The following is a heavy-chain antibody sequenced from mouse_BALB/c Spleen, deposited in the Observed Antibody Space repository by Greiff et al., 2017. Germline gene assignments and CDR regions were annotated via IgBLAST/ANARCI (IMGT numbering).Heavy chain of an antibody. CDR3: AKTARAYYFDY. Sequence: EVQLQQSGPELVKPGASVKMSCKASGYTFTSYVMHWVKQKPGQGLEWIGYINPYNDGTKYNEKFKGKATLTSDKSSSTAYMELSSLTSEDSAVYYCAKTARAYYFDYWGQGTTLTVSS. CDR2: INPYNDGT. D-gene: IGHD3-2*01. J-gene: IGHJ2*01. V-gene: IGHV1-14*01. CDR1: GYTFTSYV.